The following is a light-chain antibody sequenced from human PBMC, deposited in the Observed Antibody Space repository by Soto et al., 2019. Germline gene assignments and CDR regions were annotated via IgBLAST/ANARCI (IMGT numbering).Light chain of an antibody. CDR2: DGS. Sequence: DIQMTQSPSTLSASVGDRVTIICRASQSISSWLARYQQKPGKTPKLLIYDGSSLESGVPSRFSGSGSGTEFSLTISSLQPDEFATFYCQQYNSYSRTFGQGTKVEIK. CDR1: QSISSW. J-gene: IGKJ1*01. V-gene: IGKV1-5*02. CDR3: QQYNSYSRT.